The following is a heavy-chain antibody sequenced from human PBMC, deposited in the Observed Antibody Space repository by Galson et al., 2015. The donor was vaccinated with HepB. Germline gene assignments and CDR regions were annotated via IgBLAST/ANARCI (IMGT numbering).Heavy chain of an antibody. CDR3: ARPYYDILTVYLGRIDY. D-gene: IGHD3-9*01. CDR2: IYYSGSA. CDR1: GGSISSSSYY. J-gene: IGHJ4*02. Sequence: ETLSLTCTVSGGSISSSSYYWGWIRQPPGKGLEWIGSIYYSGSAYYNPSLRSRVTISVDTSKNQFSLRLSSVTAADTAVYYCARPYYDILTVYLGRIDYWGQGTLVTVSS. V-gene: IGHV4-39*01.